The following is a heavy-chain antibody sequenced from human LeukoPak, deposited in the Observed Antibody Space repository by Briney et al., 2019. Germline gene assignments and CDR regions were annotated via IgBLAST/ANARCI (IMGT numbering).Heavy chain of an antibody. CDR2: INTDGSST. V-gene: IGHV3-74*01. D-gene: IGHD3-10*01. J-gene: IGHJ6*03. Sequence: PGGSLRLSCAASGFTFSSYWMHWVRQAPGKGLVWVSRINTDGSSTSYADSVKGRFTISRDNAKNTLYLQMNSLRAEDTAVYYCARDRGYYYYYMDVWGKGTTVTVSS. CDR1: GFTFSSYW. CDR3: ARDRGYYYYYMDV.